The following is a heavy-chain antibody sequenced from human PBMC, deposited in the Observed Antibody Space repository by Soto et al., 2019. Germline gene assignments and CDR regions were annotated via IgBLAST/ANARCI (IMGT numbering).Heavy chain of an antibody. CDR1: GFTFSSYS. J-gene: IGHJ3*02. V-gene: IGHV3-48*02. D-gene: IGHD6-19*01. CDR2: ISSSSSTI. CDR3: ARDDSSGGAFDI. Sequence: EVQLVGSGGGSVQPGGSLRLSCAASGFTFSSYSMNWVRQAPGKGLEWVSYISSSSSTIYYADSVMGRFTISRDNAKNSLYLQMNIVGDEDMAVYYCARDDSSGGAFDIWGQGTMVTVSS.